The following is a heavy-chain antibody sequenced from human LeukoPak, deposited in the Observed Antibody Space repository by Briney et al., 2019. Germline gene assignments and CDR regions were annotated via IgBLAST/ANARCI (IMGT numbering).Heavy chain of an antibody. Sequence: GGSLGLSCAASGFTVSSNYMSWVRQAPGKGLEWVSAISGSGGSTYYADSVKGRFTISRDNSKNTLYLQMNSLRAEDTAVYYCAKDVGSGWSYYFDYWGQGTLVTVSS. J-gene: IGHJ4*02. CDR1: GFTVSSNY. D-gene: IGHD6-13*01. V-gene: IGHV3-23*01. CDR2: ISGSGGST. CDR3: AKDVGSGWSYYFDY.